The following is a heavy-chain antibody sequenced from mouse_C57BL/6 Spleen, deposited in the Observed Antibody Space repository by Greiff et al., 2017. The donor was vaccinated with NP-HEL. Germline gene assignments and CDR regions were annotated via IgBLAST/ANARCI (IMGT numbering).Heavy chain of an antibody. CDR1: GFTFSSYT. CDR3: ARGTTVVANWYFDV. J-gene: IGHJ1*03. D-gene: IGHD1-1*01. V-gene: IGHV5-9*01. Sequence: EVMLVESGGGLVKPGGSLKLSCAASGFTFSSYTMSWVRQTPEKRLEWVATISGGGGNTYYPDSVKGRFTISRDNAKNTLYLQMSSLRSEDTALYYCARGTTVVANWYFDVWGTGTTVTVSS. CDR2: ISGGGGNT.